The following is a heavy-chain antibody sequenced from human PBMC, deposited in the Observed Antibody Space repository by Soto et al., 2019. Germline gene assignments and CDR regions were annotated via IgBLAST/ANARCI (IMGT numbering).Heavy chain of an antibody. CDR1: GGSISSGGYY. V-gene: IGHV4-31*03. Sequence: QVQLQESGPGLVKPSQTLSLTCSVSGGSISSGGYYWSWIRQHPGKGLEWIGYSYYSGSTYYNPSLKSRVTISVDKSKNQFSLKLSSVTAADTAVYYCARCGPGVGVYYFDYWGQGTLVTVSS. CDR3: ARCGPGVGVYYFDY. D-gene: IGHD3-10*01. CDR2: SYYSGST. J-gene: IGHJ4*02.